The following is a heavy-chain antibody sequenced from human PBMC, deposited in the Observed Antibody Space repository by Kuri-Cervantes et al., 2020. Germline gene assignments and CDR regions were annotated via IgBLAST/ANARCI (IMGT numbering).Heavy chain of an antibody. V-gene: IGHV1-18*01. CDR2: ISAYNGNT. Sequence: ASVKVSCKASGYTFTSYGISWVRQAPGQGLEWMGWISAYNGNTNYAQKLQGRVTMTTDTSTGTAYMELSSLRSEDTAVYYCARGRGYYDSSGYTAFDIWGQGTMVTVSS. D-gene: IGHD3-22*01. CDR3: ARGRGYYDSSGYTAFDI. J-gene: IGHJ3*02. CDR1: GYTFTSYG.